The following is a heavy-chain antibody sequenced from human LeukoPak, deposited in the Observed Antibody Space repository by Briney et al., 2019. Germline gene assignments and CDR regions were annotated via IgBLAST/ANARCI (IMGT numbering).Heavy chain of an antibody. J-gene: IGHJ6*02. CDR3: ARAKYDFWSGYYTDSRYYYGMDV. CDR1: GGTFSSYA. D-gene: IGHD3-3*01. Sequence: SVKVSCKASGGTFSSYAISWVRQAPGQGLEWMGGIIPIFGTANYAQKFQGRVTITADESTSTAYMELSSLRSEDTAVYYCARAKYDFWSGYYTDSRYYYGMDVWGQGTTVTVSS. CDR2: IIPIFGTA. V-gene: IGHV1-69*13.